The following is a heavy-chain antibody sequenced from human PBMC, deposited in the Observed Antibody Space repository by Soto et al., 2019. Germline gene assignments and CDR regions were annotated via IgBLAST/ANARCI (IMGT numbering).Heavy chain of an antibody. CDR2: IYARGSA. D-gene: IGHD3-3*01. Sequence: QVQLQESGPGLVKPSETLSLTCTVSGGSIRSYYWNWIRQPAGDGLEWIGRIYARGSAKYKPSLESRVTLFVDVSQNQLSLRLTSVTAADMAVYYCAGIGEEIYYGMDVWGQGTTVTVSS. J-gene: IGHJ6*02. V-gene: IGHV4-4*07. CDR1: GGSIRSYY. CDR3: AGIGEEIYYGMDV.